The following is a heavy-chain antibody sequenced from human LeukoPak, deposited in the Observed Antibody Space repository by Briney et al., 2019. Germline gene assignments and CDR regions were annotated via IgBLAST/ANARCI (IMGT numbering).Heavy chain of an antibody. CDR3: AKDLYNSWHYFDY. CDR1: GFTFSSYA. CDR2: ISGSGGST. J-gene: IGHJ4*02. D-gene: IGHD6-6*01. V-gene: IGHV3-23*01. Sequence: GGSLRLSCAASGFTFSSYAMSWVRQTPGKGLEWVSTISGSGGSTYYADSVKGRFTISRDNSKNTLYLQMNSLRAEDTAVYYCAKDLYNSWHYFDYWGQGTLVTVSS.